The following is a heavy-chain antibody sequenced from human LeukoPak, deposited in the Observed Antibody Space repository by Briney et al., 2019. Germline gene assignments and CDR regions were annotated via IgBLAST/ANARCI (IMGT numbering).Heavy chain of an antibody. J-gene: IGHJ5*02. CDR3: ARDRLGENWFDP. Sequence: GESLKISCSASGFTFSSYAMHWVRQAPGKGLEWVAVIWFDGTNKYYADSVKGRLTISRDNSRNTLYLQMNSLRADDTAVYYCARDRLGENWFDPWGLGTLVTVSS. V-gene: IGHV3-33*08. CDR2: IWFDGTNK. D-gene: IGHD6-25*01. CDR1: GFTFSSYA.